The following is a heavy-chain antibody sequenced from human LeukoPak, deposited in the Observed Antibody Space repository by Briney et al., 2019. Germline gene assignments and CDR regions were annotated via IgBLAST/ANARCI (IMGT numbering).Heavy chain of an antibody. CDR2: ISAYNGNT. Sequence: GASVKVSCRASGYTFTSYGISWVRQAPGQGLEWMGWISAYNGNTNYAQKLQGRVTMTTDTSTSTAYMELRSLRSDDTAVYYCARDRSAYSSSWPLFDYWGQGTLVTVSS. V-gene: IGHV1-18*01. CDR1: GYTFTSYG. J-gene: IGHJ4*02. D-gene: IGHD6-13*01. CDR3: ARDRSAYSSSWPLFDY.